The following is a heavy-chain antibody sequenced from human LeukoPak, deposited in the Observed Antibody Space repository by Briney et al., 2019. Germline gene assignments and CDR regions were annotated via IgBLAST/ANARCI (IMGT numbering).Heavy chain of an antibody. V-gene: IGHV3-7*01. Sequence: GGPLRLSCAASGFTFRHYWMSCVPQAPGKGLERVANTNQDGTEINYVDSVRGRVTISRDNAKDSLYLQMNSLRAEDTAMYYCARDLGYSTFDCWGQGTLVTVSS. CDR2: TNQDGTEI. J-gene: IGHJ4*02. D-gene: IGHD6-13*01. CDR3: ARDLGYSTFDC. CDR1: GFTFRHYW.